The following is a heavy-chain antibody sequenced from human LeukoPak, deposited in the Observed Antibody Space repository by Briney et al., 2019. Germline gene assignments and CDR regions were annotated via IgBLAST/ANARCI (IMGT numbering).Heavy chain of an antibody. CDR2: IYYSGST. J-gene: IGHJ4*02. D-gene: IGHD1-7*01. Sequence: SETLSLTCSVSGGSISSSSYYWGWIRQPPGKGLEWIGSIYYSGSTYYNPSLKSRVTISVDTSKNQFSLKLSSVTAADTAVYYCARHQTGTTDYWGQGTLVTVSS. CDR1: GGSISSSSYY. CDR3: ARHQTGTTDY. V-gene: IGHV4-39*01.